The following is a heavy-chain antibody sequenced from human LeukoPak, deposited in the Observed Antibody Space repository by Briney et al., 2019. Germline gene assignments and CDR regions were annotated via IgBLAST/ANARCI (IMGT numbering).Heavy chain of an antibody. Sequence: PGGPLRLSCAASGFTFSDYYMSWIRQAPGQGLEWVSYISSSGSTIYYADSVKGRFTISRDNAKNSLYLQMNSLRAEDTAVYYRARGGGNSYYYYGMDVWGQGTTVTVSS. CDR2: ISSSGSTI. CDR1: GFTFSDYY. V-gene: IGHV3-11*01. D-gene: IGHD4-23*01. CDR3: ARGGGNSYYYYGMDV. J-gene: IGHJ6*02.